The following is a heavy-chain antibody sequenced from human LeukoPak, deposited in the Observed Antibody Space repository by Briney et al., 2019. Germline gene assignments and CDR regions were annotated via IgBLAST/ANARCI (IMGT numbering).Heavy chain of an antibody. Sequence: SKTLSLTCTVSGGSISSYYWSWIRQPAGKGLEWIGRIYTSGSTNYNPSLKSRVTMSVDTSKNQFSLKLSSVTAADTAVYYCARDASIAVAEVPYGMDVWGQGTTVTVSS. CDR3: ARDASIAVAEVPYGMDV. J-gene: IGHJ6*02. CDR1: GGSISSYY. CDR2: IYTSGST. V-gene: IGHV4-4*07. D-gene: IGHD6-19*01.